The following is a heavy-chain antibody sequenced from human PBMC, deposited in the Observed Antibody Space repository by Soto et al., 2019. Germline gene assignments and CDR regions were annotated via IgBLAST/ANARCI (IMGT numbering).Heavy chain of an antibody. CDR2: IGGSGDRT. V-gene: IGHV3-23*01. CDR3: AKWRYNYGYLDPTRGSHLDY. CDR1: GSSSTSYA. D-gene: IGHD3-10*01. J-gene: IGHJ4*01. Sequence: EVQLSESGGGLVQSGGSLRLSCEASGSSSTSYAMTWVRLTQGKGRGGFPGIGGSGDRTDYPDSVKGRFTISRDNSKNTLFLQMTSLRGEDTATYYCAKWRYNYGYLDPTRGSHLDYWGHGSLVTVSS.